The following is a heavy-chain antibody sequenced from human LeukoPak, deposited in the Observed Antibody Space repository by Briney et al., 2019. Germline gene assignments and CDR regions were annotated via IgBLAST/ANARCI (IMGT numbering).Heavy chain of an antibody. CDR1: GGSFSGYS. D-gene: IGHD6-13*01. V-gene: IGHV4-34*01. CDR3: ARGGYTSSFDY. CDR2: INHSGST. J-gene: IGHJ4*02. Sequence: SETLSLTCAAYGGSFSGYSWSWIRQPPGKGLEWIGEINHSGSTNDNPSPRSRVIVSVDTSKNQFSLKLSSVTAADTAVYYCARGGYTSSFDYWGKGTLVTVSS.